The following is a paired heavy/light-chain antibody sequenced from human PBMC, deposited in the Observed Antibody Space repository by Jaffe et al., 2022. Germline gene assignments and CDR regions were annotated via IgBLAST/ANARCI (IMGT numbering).Light chain of an antibody. V-gene: IGKV3-15*01. CDR1: QSVSSN. CDR3: QQYNNWPLWT. J-gene: IGKJ1*01. CDR2: GAS. Sequence: EIVMTQSPATLSVSPGERATLSCRASQSVSSNLAWYQQKPGQAPRLLIYGASTRATGIPARFSGSGSGTEFTLTISSLQSEDFAVYYCQQYNNWPLWTFGQGTKVEIK.
Heavy chain of an antibody. CDR3: ARGPPPLRYQLLYPFDY. V-gene: IGHV1-69*05. CDR2: IIPIFGTA. J-gene: IGHJ4*02. CDR1: GGTFSSYA. D-gene: IGHD2-2*02. Sequence: QVQLVQSGAEVKKPGSSVKVSCKASGGTFSSYAISWVRQAPGQGLEWMGGIIPIFGTANYAQKFQGRVTITTDESTSTAYMELSSLRSEDTAVYYCARGPPPLRYQLLYPFDYWGQGTLVTVSS.